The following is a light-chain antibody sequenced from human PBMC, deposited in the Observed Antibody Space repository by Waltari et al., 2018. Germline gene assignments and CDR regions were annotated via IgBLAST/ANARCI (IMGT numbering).Light chain of an antibody. CDR3: QHYVRLPVT. J-gene: IGKJ1*01. CDR2: GAS. V-gene: IGKV3-20*01. Sequence: SCRASQSVSRTLAWYQQKPGQGPRLLIYGASTRATGIPDRFSGSGSGTDFSLTISRLEPEDFAVYYCQHYVRLPVTFGQGTKVEIK. CDR1: QSVSRT.